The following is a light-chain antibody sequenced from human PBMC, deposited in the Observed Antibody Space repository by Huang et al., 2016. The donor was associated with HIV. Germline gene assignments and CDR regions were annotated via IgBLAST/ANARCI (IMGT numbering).Light chain of an antibody. J-gene: IGKJ3*01. V-gene: IGKV1-39*01. Sequence: DIRLPQSPSSLSASVGDRVTITFRASQDISTSLNLFQQKPGKATKLLLFAAATLQRGVAARFIGSGCWTEVTLTITSLQPEDFATYSCQQSYTTPRVTFGPGTKVDV. CDR3: QQSYTTPRVT. CDR2: AAA. CDR1: QDISTS.